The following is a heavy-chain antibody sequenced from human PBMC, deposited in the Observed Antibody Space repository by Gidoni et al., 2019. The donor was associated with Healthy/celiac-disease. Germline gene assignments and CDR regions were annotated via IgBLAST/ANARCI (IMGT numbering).Heavy chain of an antibody. CDR2: INHSGST. CDR3: ARGTSAGAVPLFDY. Sequence: QVQLQQWGAGLLKPSETLSLTCAVYGGSFSGYYWSWIRQPPGKGLEWIGEINHSGSTNYHPSLKSRVTISVDTSKNQFSLKVSSVTAADTAVYYCARGTSAGAVPLFDYGGQGTLVTVSA. J-gene: IGHJ4*02. CDR1: GGSFSGYY. D-gene: IGHD6-19*01. V-gene: IGHV4-34*01.